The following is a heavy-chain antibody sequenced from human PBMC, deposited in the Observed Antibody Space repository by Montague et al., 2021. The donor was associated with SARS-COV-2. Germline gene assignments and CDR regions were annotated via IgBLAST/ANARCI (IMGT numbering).Heavy chain of an antibody. CDR2: IYYSGST. V-gene: IGHV4-39*07. J-gene: IGHJ5*02. Sequence: SETLSLTRTLYGGSVSSSSYYWGWLRQPPGKGLEWNRSIYYSGSTYYXPSLKSRVSISVDTSKNQFSLKLSSVTAAATAEYYCARDGGTVTRYLGVGYVRGVLNWFDAWGQGTTVTVSS. D-gene: IGHD4-17*01. CDR1: GGSVSSSSYY. CDR3: ARDGGTVTRYLGVGYVRGVLNWFDA.